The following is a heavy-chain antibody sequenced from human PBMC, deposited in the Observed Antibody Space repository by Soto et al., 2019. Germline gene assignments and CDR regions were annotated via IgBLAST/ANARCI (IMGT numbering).Heavy chain of an antibody. CDR2: ISSNSAYI. J-gene: IGHJ5*02. Sequence: PGGCMRICCAASGYTFRSFTMNWVRQAPGKGLEWVSTISSNSAYIYYTDALRGRFTISRDNAKNSLHLQMNSLRAEDTAVYYCTRDASRDSSARGWFDPWGPGTLVTVSS. CDR1: GYTFRSFT. D-gene: IGHD6-13*01. V-gene: IGHV3-21*01. CDR3: TRDASRDSSARGWFDP.